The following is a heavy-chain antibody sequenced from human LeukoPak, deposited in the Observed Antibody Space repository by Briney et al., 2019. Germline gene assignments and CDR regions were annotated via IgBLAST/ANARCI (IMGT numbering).Heavy chain of an antibody. J-gene: IGHJ4*02. CDR3: SGSFGELTFFDY. Sequence: GGTLRLSCVASGFTFSNSDMSWVRQAPGKGLEWVGFIRSKAYGGTTEYAASVKGRFTISRDDSKSIAYLQMNSLKTEDTAVYYCSGSFGELTFFDYWGQGTLVTVSS. V-gene: IGHV3-49*04. D-gene: IGHD3-10*01. CDR2: IRSKAYGGTT. CDR1: GFTFSNSD.